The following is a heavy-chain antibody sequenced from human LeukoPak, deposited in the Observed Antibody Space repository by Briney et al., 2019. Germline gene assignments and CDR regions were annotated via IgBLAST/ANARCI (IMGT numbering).Heavy chain of an antibody. CDR1: GGSISSYY. CDR3: ARWVAAAGPTGYWFVP. CDR2: IYYSGST. Sequence: PSETLSLTCTVSGGSISSYYWSWIRQPPGKGLEWIGYIYYSGSTNYNPSLKSRVTISVDTSKNQFSLKLSSVTAADTAVYYCARWVAAAGPTGYWFVPWGQGTLVTVSS. D-gene: IGHD6-13*01. J-gene: IGHJ5*02. V-gene: IGHV4-59*01.